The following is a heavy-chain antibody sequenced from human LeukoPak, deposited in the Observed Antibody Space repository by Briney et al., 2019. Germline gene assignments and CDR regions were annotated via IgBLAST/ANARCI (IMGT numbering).Heavy chain of an antibody. J-gene: IGHJ3*02. Sequence: ASVRVSCKASGYTFTSYYMHWVRQAPGRGLEWMGIINPSGGSTSYAQKFQGRVTMTRDTSTSTVYMELSSLRSEDTAVYYCARDEVVYYYDSSGYHDAFDIWGQGTMVTVSS. V-gene: IGHV1-46*01. CDR2: INPSGGST. D-gene: IGHD3-22*01. CDR1: GYTFTSYY. CDR3: ARDEVVYYYDSSGYHDAFDI.